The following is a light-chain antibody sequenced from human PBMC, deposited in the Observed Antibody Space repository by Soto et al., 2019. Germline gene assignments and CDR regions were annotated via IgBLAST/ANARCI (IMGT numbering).Light chain of an antibody. J-gene: IGLJ2*01. V-gene: IGLV2-11*01. CDR2: DVN. CDR3: CSYAGTYTPVV. CDR1: SSDVGGYEY. Sequence: QSVPTQPRSVSGSPGQSVIISCTGTSSDVGGYEYVSWFQQSPDKAPKLIIYDVNNRPSGVPDRFSGSKSGNTASLTISGLPAEDEADYYCCSYAGTYTPVVFGGGTKLTVL.